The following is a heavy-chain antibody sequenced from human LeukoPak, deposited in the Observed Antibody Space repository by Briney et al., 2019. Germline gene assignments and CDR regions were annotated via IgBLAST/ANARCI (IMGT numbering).Heavy chain of an antibody. CDR1: GASISRGGYY. D-gene: IGHD3-10*01. CDR3: ARGAGRLSMVRGVPPSEWFDP. V-gene: IGHV4-31*03. Sequence: SETLSLTCTVSGASISRGGYYWSWIRQHPGKGLEWIGDIYHSGSTYYRSSLKSRVNISTDTSKNQFSLKLSSVTAADTAVYYCARGAGRLSMVRGVPPSEWFDPWGQGTLVTVSS. J-gene: IGHJ5*02. CDR2: IYHSGST.